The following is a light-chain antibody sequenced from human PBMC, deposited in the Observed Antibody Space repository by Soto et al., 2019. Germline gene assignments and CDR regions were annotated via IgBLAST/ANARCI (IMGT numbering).Light chain of an antibody. CDR2: DVS. V-gene: IGLV2-14*01. CDR3: SSYTSSSTLAV. CDR1: SSDVGGYNY. Sequence: QSALTQPASVSGSPGQSITISCTGTSSDVGGYNYVSWYQQHPGKAPKLMIYDVSNRPSGVSNRFSGSKSGNTAPLTISGLQAEDEADYYCSSYTSSSTLAVFGTGTKVTVL. J-gene: IGLJ1*01.